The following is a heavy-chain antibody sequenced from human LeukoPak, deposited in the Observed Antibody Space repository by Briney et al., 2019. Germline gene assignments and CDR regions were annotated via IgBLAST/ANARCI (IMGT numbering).Heavy chain of an antibody. CDR3: AREWEYCSGGSCYVFAFDI. J-gene: IGHJ3*02. CDR2: IYYSGST. CDR1: GGSISSSSYY. D-gene: IGHD2-15*01. Sequence: SETLSLTCTVSGGSISSSSYYWGWIRQPPGKGLEWIGSIYYSGSTYYNPSLKSRVTISVDTSKNQFSLKLSSVTAADTAVYYCAREWEYCSGGSCYVFAFDIWGQGTMVTVSS. V-gene: IGHV4-39*02.